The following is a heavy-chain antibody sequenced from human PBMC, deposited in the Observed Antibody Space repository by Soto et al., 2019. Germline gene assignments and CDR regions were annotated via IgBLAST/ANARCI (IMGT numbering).Heavy chain of an antibody. Sequence: SETLSLTCTASGASMSTYYWNWIRQTPGKGLEWIGYIYSSGSANYNSSLKSRVAISIDTSKNQFSLKLSSVTAADTAVYYCARSDGRYWGQGTLVTVSS. V-gene: IGHV4-59*01. CDR1: GASMSTYY. J-gene: IGHJ4*02. CDR2: IYSSGSA. CDR3: ARSDGRY.